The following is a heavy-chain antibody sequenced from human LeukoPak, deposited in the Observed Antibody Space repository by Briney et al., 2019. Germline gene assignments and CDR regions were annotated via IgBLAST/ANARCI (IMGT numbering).Heavy chain of an antibody. Sequence: GGSLRLSCAASGFTFSSYGMHWVRQAPGKGLEWVAVISYDGSNKYYADSVKGRFTISRDNSKNTLYLQMNSLRAEDTAVYYCANLDYYDSSGYTENFDYWGQGTLVTVSS. CDR2: ISYDGSNK. V-gene: IGHV3-30*18. CDR1: GFTFSSYG. CDR3: ANLDYYDSSGYTENFDY. J-gene: IGHJ4*02. D-gene: IGHD3-22*01.